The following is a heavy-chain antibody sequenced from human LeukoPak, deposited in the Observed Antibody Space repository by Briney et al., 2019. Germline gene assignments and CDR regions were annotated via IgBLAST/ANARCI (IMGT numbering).Heavy chain of an antibody. D-gene: IGHD3-3*01. CDR1: GFTFSSYA. CDR2: ISSNGGST. Sequence: GGSLRLSCAASGFTFSSYAMHWVRQAPGKGLEYVSAISSNGGSTYYANSVKGRFTISRDNSKNMLYLQMGSLRAEDMAVYYCARDTDFWSGYFGYAFDIWGQGTMVTVSS. CDR3: ARDTDFWSGYFGYAFDI. V-gene: IGHV3-64*01. J-gene: IGHJ3*02.